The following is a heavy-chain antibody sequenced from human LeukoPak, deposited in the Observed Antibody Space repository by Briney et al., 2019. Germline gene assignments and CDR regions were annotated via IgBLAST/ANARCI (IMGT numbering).Heavy chain of an antibody. CDR3: AKAPSRAGNSWYQIDY. D-gene: IGHD6-13*01. J-gene: IGHJ4*02. Sequence: GGSLRLSCAASGFTFSSYAMTWVRQAPGKGLEWVSGISGSAGSTYYADSVKGRFTISRDNSKNTLYLQVSSLRAEDTAVYYCAKAPSRAGNSWYQIDYWGQGTLVTVSS. CDR1: GFTFSSYA. V-gene: IGHV3-23*01. CDR2: ISGSAGST.